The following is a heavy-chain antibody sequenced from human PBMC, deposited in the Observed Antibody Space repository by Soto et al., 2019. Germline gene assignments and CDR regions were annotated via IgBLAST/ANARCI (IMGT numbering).Heavy chain of an antibody. CDR3: VRPYGDPPG. CDR2: MNKDGSLI. CDR1: GFPFGGEW. D-gene: IGHD4-17*01. V-gene: IGHV3-74*01. J-gene: IGHJ4*02. Sequence: EVLLVESGGGIVQPGGSLRLSCTTSGFPFGGEWMHWVRQVPGKGLEWVSRMNKDGSLIAYADSVRGRLTISRDNAKSTLYLQMNRLRPEDTALYFCVRPYGDPPGWGQGTLVSVSS.